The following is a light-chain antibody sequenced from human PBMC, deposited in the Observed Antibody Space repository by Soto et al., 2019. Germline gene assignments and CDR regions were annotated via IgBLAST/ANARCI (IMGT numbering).Light chain of an antibody. CDR2: GNS. J-gene: IGLJ1*01. CDR3: QSYDSSLSAV. V-gene: IGLV1-40*01. Sequence: QSVLTQPPSVSGAPAQRLTISCTGTSSNIGAGYDVHWYQQLPGTAPKLLIYGNSNRPSGVPDRFSGSKSGTSASLAITGLQAEDEADYYCQSYDSSLSAVFGTGTKVTVL. CDR1: SSNIGAGYD.